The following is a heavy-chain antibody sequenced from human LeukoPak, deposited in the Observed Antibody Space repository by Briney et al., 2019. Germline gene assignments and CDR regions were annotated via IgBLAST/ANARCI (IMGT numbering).Heavy chain of an antibody. V-gene: IGHV5-51*01. CDR2: IYSGDSDT. D-gene: IGHD3-22*01. CDR1: GYSFTSYW. Sequence: GEYLKISCRASGYSFTSYWIGWVRQIPGKGLEWMGIIYSGDSDTRYSTSFHGTITISADKSISTAYLQWSSQKASDTATDDCASDYSYDSCGGYYYYWGQGTLVTVSS. CDR3: ASDYSYDSCGGYYYY. J-gene: IGHJ4*02.